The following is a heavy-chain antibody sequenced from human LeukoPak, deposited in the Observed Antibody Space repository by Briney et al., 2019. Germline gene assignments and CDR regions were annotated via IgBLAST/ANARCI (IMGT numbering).Heavy chain of an antibody. CDR2: IYHSGST. J-gene: IGHJ4*02. D-gene: IGHD3-10*01. CDR1: GGSISSGGYS. Sequence: SQTLSLTCAVSGGSISSGGYSWSWIRQPPGKGLEWIGYIYHSGSTYYNPSLKSRVTISVDRSKNKFSLKLSSVTAADTAVYYCAGSMVRGVIIVDYWGQGTLVTVSS. V-gene: IGHV4-30-2*01. CDR3: AGSMVRGVIIVDY.